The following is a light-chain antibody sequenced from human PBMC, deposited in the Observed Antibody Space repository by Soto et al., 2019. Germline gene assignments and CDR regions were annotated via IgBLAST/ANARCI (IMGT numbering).Light chain of an antibody. CDR2: GAS. V-gene: IGKV3-15*01. CDR3: HQYNNWPCT. CDR1: QSVSSN. Sequence: TLSVSPVEIASLSCRASQSVSSNLAWYQQKPGQAPMLLIYGASTRATGIPARFSGSRSGTGFTLTISSLQSEDLAVYYCHQYNNWPCTFGQVTKVDSK. J-gene: IGKJ1*01.